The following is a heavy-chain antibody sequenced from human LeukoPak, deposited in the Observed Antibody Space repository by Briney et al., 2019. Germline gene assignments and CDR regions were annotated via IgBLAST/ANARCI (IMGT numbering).Heavy chain of an antibody. Sequence: GGSLRLSCAASGFTFSNAWMSWVRRAPGKGLEWVGRIKSKTDGGTTDYAAPVKGRFTISRDDSKNTLYLQMNSLKTEDSAVYYCTRGRYCSSTSCSPNWFDPWGQGTLVTVSS. CDR3: TRGRYCSSTSCSPNWFDP. V-gene: IGHV3-15*01. D-gene: IGHD2-2*01. CDR1: GFTFSNAW. CDR2: IKSKTDGGTT. J-gene: IGHJ5*02.